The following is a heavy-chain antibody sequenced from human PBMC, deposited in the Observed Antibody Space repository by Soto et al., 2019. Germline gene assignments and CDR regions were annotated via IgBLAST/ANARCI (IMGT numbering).Heavy chain of an antibody. V-gene: IGHV3-30-3*01. CDR2: MSFDGSDK. Sequence: GGSLRLSVEASGFTFGGNAMPWVGQAPGKGLEWVTFMSFDGSDKYYADSVKGRFTISRDNSKNTLYLQMNNLRAADTAVYYCAREVIAVAGSLDVWGQGTTVTVSS. CDR3: AREVIAVAGSLDV. D-gene: IGHD6-19*01. CDR1: GFTFGGNA. J-gene: IGHJ6*02.